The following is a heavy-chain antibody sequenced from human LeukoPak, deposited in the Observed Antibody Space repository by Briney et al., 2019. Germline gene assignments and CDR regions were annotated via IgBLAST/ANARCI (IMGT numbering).Heavy chain of an antibody. D-gene: IGHD1-1*01. CDR3: ARERNTTGKFDP. V-gene: IGHV1-3*01. CDR2: INAGNGNT. J-gene: IGHJ5*02. Sequence: VASVKVSCKASGYTFTSYAMHWVRQAPGQMLEWMGWINAGNGNTKYSQKFQGRVTITRDTSASTAYMELSSLGSEDTAVYYCARERNTTGKFDPWGQGTLVTVSS. CDR1: GYTFTSYA.